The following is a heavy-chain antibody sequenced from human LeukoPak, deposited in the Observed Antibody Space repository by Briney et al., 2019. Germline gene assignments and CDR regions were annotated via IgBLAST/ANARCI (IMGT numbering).Heavy chain of an antibody. CDR3: ARGLYCSGGSCYLKYYFDY. CDR1: GFTVSSNY. J-gene: IGHJ4*02. D-gene: IGHD2-15*01. V-gene: IGHV3-53*01. CDR2: IYSGGST. Sequence: GGSLRLSCAASGFTVSSNYMSWVRQAPGKGLEWVSVIYSGGSTYYADSVKGRFTISRDNAKNSLYLQMNSLRAEDTAVYYCARGLYCSGGSCYLKYYFDYWGQGTLVTVSS.